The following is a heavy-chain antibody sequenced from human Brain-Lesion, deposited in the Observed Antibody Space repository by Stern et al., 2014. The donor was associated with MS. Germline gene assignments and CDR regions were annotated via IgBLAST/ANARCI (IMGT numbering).Heavy chain of an antibody. V-gene: IGHV1-24*01. J-gene: IGHJ4*02. CDR3: ATLSPGAGGNYYRHFDY. CDR2: FDPEDGET. Sequence: QDQLVQSGAEVKKPGASVKVSCKVCGYTLTELSMHWVRQAPRKGLEWMGGFDPEDGETIYAQKFQGRVTMTEDTSTDTAYMELSSLRSEDTAVYYCATLSPGAGGNYYRHFDYWGQGTLVTVSS. D-gene: IGHD1-26*01. CDR1: GYTLTELS.